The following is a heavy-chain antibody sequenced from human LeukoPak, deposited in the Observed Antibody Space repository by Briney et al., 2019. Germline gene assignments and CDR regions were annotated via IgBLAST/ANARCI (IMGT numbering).Heavy chain of an antibody. J-gene: IGHJ4*01. V-gene: IGHV3-33*07. Sequence: PGRSLRLSCVASGXTXXNYGXXXXXXAPGKGLEWVALIWYXGTKKYYGDSVKGRFTISRDNSKNTLFLQMISLRVEDTXVYYCARAKRGPFDYWGQGTLVTVSS. CDR2: IWYXGTKK. CDR3: ARAKRGPFDY. CDR1: GXTXXNYG.